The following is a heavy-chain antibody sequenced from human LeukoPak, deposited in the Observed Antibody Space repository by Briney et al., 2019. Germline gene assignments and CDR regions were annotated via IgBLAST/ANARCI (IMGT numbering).Heavy chain of an antibody. D-gene: IGHD3-22*01. V-gene: IGHV3-23*01. CDR3: ARLPAWDYDSSGYYYGDY. CDR2: ISGSGGST. Sequence: GGSLRLSCAASGFTFSSYAMSWVRQAPGKGLEWVSAISGSGGSTYYADSVKGRFTISRDNSKNTLYLQMNSLRAEDTAVYYCARLPAWDYDSSGYYYGDYWGQGTLVTVSS. J-gene: IGHJ4*02. CDR1: GFTFSSYA.